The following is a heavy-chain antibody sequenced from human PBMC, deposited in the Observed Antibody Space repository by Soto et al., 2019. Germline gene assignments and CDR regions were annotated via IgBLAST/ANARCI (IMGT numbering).Heavy chain of an antibody. D-gene: IGHD6-19*01. J-gene: IGHJ4*02. CDR2: ISYDGSNK. Sequence: SLRLSCAASGFTCSSYAMHWVRQAPGKGLEWVAVISYDGSNKYYADSVKGRFTISRDNSKNTLYLQMNSLRAEDTAVYYCARDRAFSGWYPHFDYWGQGTLVTVSS. CDR3: ARDRAFSGWYPHFDY. CDR1: GFTCSSYA. V-gene: IGHV3-30-3*01.